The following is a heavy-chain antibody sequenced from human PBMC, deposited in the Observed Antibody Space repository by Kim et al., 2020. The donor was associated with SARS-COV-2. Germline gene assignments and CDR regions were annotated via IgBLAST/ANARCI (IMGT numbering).Heavy chain of an antibody. CDR3: ASRRIAVAGNWFDP. CDR1: GGSISSSNW. D-gene: IGHD6-19*01. J-gene: IGHJ5*02. Sequence: SETLSLTCAVSGGSISSSNWWSWVRQPPGKGLEWIGEIYHSGSTNYNPSLKSRVTISVDKSKNQFSLKLSSVTAADTAVYYCASRRIAVAGNWFDPWGQGTLVTVSS. CDR2: IYHSGST. V-gene: IGHV4-4*02.